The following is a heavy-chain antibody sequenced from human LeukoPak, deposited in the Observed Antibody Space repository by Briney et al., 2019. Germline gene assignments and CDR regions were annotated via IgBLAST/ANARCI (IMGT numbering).Heavy chain of an antibody. Sequence: SETLSLTCAVYGGSFSGYYWSWIRQPPGKGLEWIGEINHSGSTNYNPSLKSRVTISVDTSKNQFSLKLSSVTAADTAVYYCARCSFRYTSNCRFDPWGQGTLVTVSS. D-gene: IGHD6-13*01. J-gene: IGHJ5*02. CDR2: INHSGST. V-gene: IGHV4-34*01. CDR1: GGSFSGYY. CDR3: ARCSFRYTSNCRFDP.